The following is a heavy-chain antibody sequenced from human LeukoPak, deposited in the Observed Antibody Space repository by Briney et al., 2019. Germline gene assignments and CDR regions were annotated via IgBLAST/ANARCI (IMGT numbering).Heavy chain of an antibody. CDR2: ISYDGSNK. CDR1: GLTFRTYW. D-gene: IGHD6-13*01. CDR3: ASRDSSSSWTPLADY. V-gene: IGHV3-30*03. J-gene: IGHJ4*02. Sequence: QPGGSLRLSCEASGLTFRTYWMTWVRQAPGKGLEWVAVISYDGSNKYYADSVKGRFTISRDNSKNTLYLQMNSLRAEDTAVYYCASRDSSSSWTPLADYWGQGTLVTVSS.